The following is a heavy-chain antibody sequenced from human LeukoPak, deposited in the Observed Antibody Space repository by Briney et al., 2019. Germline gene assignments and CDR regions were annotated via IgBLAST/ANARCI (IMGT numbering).Heavy chain of an antibody. CDR3: ASQGTIRITMVRGVYFDY. CDR1: GYTLTELS. V-gene: IGHV1-24*01. J-gene: IGHJ4*02. Sequence: ASVKVSCKVSGYTLTELSMHWVRQAPGKGLEWMGGFDPEDGETIYAQKFQGRVTMTEDTSTDTAYMELSSPRSEDTAVYYCASQGTIRITMVRGVYFDYWGQGTLVTVSS. CDR2: FDPEDGET. D-gene: IGHD3-10*01.